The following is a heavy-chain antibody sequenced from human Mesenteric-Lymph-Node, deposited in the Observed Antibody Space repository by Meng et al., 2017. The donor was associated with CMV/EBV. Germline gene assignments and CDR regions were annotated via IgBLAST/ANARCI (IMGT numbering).Heavy chain of an antibody. CDR1: GFIVSSKY. Sequence: GESLKISCAASGFIVSSKYMSWVRQAPGKGLEWVSVIYNNGNTNYAESVKGRFTISRDKSMNTIYLQMNSLRADDTAMYYCVKGTAIDYYYYGMDVWGQGTTVIVSS. V-gene: IGHV3-53*01. D-gene: IGHD1-1*01. CDR3: VKGTAIDYYYYGMDV. CDR2: IYNNGNT. J-gene: IGHJ6*02.